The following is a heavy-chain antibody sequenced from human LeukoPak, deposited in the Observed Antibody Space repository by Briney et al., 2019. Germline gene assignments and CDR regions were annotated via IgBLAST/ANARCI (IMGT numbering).Heavy chain of an antibody. J-gene: IGHJ4*02. CDR1: GFTFSTYW. V-gene: IGHV3-7*03. D-gene: IGHD3-10*01. Sequence: GGSLRLSCAASGFTFSTYWMSWVRQAPGKGLEWVANIKHDGSEKYYVDSVKGRFTISRDNAKKSLHLQMNSLRAEDTAVYYCATSPSGVLWFGELDYWGQGTLVTVSS. CDR2: IKHDGSEK. CDR3: ATSPSGVLWFGELDY.